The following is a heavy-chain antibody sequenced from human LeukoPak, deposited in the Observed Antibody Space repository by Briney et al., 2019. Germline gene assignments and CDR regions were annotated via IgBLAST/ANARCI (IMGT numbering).Heavy chain of an antibody. CDR2: ISGSGDST. D-gene: IGHD3-22*01. J-gene: IGHJ4*02. CDR3: AKLPTYHYDSSGYYYFEY. V-gene: IGHV3-23*01. Sequence: GGSLRLSCAASGFTFSSYAMSWVRQAPGKGLEWVSVISGSGDSTYYADSVKGRFTISRDNSKNTLYLQMNSLRVEDTAIYYCAKLPTYHYDSSGYYYFEYWGQGTLVTVSS. CDR1: GFTFSSYA.